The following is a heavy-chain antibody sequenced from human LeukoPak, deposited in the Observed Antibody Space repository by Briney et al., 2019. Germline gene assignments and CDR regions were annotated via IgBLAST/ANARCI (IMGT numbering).Heavy chain of an antibody. Sequence: GGSLRLSCAGSGFTFSDYWVDWVRQAPGKGLEWVSYISSSSSTIYYADSVKGRFTISRDNAKNSLYLQMNSLRAEDTAVYYCARDRQQADYWGQGTLVTVSS. CDR2: ISSSSSTI. V-gene: IGHV3-48*01. CDR1: GFTFSDYW. D-gene: IGHD6-13*01. CDR3: ARDRQQADY. J-gene: IGHJ4*02.